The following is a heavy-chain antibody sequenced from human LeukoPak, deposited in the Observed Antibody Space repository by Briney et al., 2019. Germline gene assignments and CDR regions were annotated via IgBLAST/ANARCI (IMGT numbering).Heavy chain of an antibody. V-gene: IGHV3-66*01. J-gene: IGHJ5*02. CDR2: IYSGGST. CDR1: GFTVSTNY. Sequence: PGGSLRLSCAASGFTVSTNYMNWVRQAPGRGLEWVSVIYSGGSTYYVDSVKGRFTISRDNSKNTLHLLMNSLRAEDTAVYYCARDGDSSSWPPGFDPWGQGTLVTVSS. D-gene: IGHD6-13*01. CDR3: ARDGDSSSWPPGFDP.